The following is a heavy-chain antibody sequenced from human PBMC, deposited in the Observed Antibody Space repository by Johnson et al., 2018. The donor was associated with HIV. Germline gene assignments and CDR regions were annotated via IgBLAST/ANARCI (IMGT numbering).Heavy chain of an antibody. J-gene: IGHJ3*02. V-gene: IGHV3-20*04. D-gene: IGHD3-10*01. CDR3: ARSDGWGAFDI. CDR1: EFTFSRYW. CDR2: INWNGGST. Sequence: VQLVESGGGVVQPGRSLRLSCAASEFTFSRYWMHWVRQASGKGLVWVSGINWNGGSTGYADSVKGRFTISRDNAKNSLYLQMNSLRAEDTALYYCARSDGWGAFDIWGQGTMVTVSS.